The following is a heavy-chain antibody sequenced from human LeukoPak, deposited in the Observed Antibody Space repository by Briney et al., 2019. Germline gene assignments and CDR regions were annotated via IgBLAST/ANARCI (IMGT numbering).Heavy chain of an antibody. CDR3: ARPAGYDILRDAFDI. CDR1: GYSFTSYW. J-gene: IGHJ3*02. CDR2: IYPGDSDT. V-gene: IGHV5-51*01. D-gene: IGHD3-9*01. Sequence: GESLKISCKGSGYSFTSYWIGWVRQMPGEGLEWMVIIYPGDSDTRYSPSFQGQVTISADKSISTAYLQWSSLKASDTAMHYCARPAGYDILRDAFDIWGQGTMVTVSS.